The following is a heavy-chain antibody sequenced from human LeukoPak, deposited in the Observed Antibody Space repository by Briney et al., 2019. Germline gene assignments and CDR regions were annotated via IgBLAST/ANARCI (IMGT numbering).Heavy chain of an antibody. CDR1: GYTFTSYG. CDR2: ISAYNGNT. Sequence: ASVKVSCKASGYTFTSYGISWVRQAPGQGLEWMGWISAYNGNTNYAQKLQGRVTMTTDTSTSTAYMELRSLRSDDTAVYYCARAPPTYYYDSSGSVDYWGQGTLVTVSS. V-gene: IGHV1-18*01. J-gene: IGHJ4*02. D-gene: IGHD3-22*01. CDR3: ARAPPTYYYDSSGSVDY.